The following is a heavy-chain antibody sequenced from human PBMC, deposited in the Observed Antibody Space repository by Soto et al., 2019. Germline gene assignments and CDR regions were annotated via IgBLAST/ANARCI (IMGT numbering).Heavy chain of an antibody. Sequence: PSETLSLTCAVYGGSFSGYYWSWIRQPPGKGLEWIGEINHSGSTNYNPSLKSRVTISVDTSKNQFSLKLSSVTAADTAVYYCARGIPRLLYSGYDLEAFDIWGQGTMVTVSS. V-gene: IGHV4-34*01. J-gene: IGHJ3*02. CDR2: INHSGST. D-gene: IGHD5-12*01. CDR1: GGSFSGYY. CDR3: ARGIPRLLYSGYDLEAFDI.